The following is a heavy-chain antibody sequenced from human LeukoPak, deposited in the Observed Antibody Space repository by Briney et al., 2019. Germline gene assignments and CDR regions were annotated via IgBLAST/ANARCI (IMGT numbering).Heavy chain of an antibody. V-gene: IGHV1-2*02. D-gene: IGHD5-12*01. CDR2: INPNSGGT. CDR1: THTFTGYY. CDR3: ASTWWLRKNWFDP. Sequence: SVKLACKVYTHTFTGYYTHWERQAHGQGIEWEGWINPNSGGTNYAQKFQGRVTMTRDTSISTAYMELSTLRSDDTAVYYCASTWWLRKNWFDPWGQGTLVTVSS. J-gene: IGHJ5*02.